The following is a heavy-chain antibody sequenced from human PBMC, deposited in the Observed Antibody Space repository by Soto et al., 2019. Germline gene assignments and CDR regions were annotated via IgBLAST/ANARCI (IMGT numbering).Heavy chain of an antibody. J-gene: IGHJ6*02. CDR2: INHSGST. V-gene: IGHV4-34*01. CDR1: GGSFSGYY. D-gene: IGHD2-21*01. CDR3: ARARYFAIAVVSDYYGMDV. Sequence: PSETLSLTCAVYGGSFSGYYWSWIRQPPGKGLEWIGEINHSGSTNYNPSLKSRVTISVDTSKNQFSLKLSSVTAADTAVYYCARARYFAIAVVSDYYGMDVWGQGTTVTVSS.